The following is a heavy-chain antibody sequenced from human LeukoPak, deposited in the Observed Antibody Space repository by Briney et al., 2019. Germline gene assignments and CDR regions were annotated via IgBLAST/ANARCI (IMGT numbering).Heavy chain of an antibody. CDR3: ARPRQGDIVAYFDY. CDR1: GFTFSSYW. Sequence: GGSLRLSCAASGFTFSSYWMHWVRQAPGKGLVWVSRINSDGSSTSYADSVKGRFTISRDNAKNTLYLQMNSLRAEDTAVYYCARPRQGDIVAYFDYWGQGTLVTVSS. J-gene: IGHJ4*02. V-gene: IGHV3-74*01. CDR2: INSDGSST. D-gene: IGHD5-12*01.